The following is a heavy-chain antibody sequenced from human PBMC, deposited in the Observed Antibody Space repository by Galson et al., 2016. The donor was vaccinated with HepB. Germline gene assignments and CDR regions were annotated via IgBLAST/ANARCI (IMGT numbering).Heavy chain of an antibody. CDR1: GYTFTSNS. J-gene: IGHJ4*01. V-gene: IGHV1-3*01. Sequence: QSGAEVKKSGASVKISCEASGYTFTSNSMHWVRQAPGQGLDWMGWINVGSDDTQHSQNFQGRVTITRDTSANTVYMELSSLRSEDTAVYYCARDSNINWWGGHDYWGQGSLVIVSS. D-gene: IGHD2-8*02. CDR2: INVGSDDT. CDR3: ARDSNINWWGGHDY.